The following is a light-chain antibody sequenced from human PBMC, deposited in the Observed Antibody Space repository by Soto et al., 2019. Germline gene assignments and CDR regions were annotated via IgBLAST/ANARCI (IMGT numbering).Light chain of an antibody. Sequence: EIVMTQSAVTLSVSPGERATLSCRASQSVNSNLAWYQQKPGQAPRLLIYGASTRATGVPARFSGSGSGTDFTLTISSLQSVDFAIYYCQQYNNWPLTFGQGTKVEIK. CDR2: GAS. CDR3: QQYNNWPLT. J-gene: IGKJ1*01. V-gene: IGKV3-15*01. CDR1: QSVNSN.